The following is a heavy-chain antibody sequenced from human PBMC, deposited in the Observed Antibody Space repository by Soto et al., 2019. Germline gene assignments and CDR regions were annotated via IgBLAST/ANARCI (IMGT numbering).Heavy chain of an antibody. D-gene: IGHD3-22*01. CDR2: IYGSGAST. CDR3: AKDLSGYPNYFHF. J-gene: IGHJ4*02. CDR1: GFTFSNHA. V-gene: IGHV3-23*01. Sequence: EVQLLQSGGVLVQPGGSLRLSCAASGFTFSNHAMSWVRQAPGKGLEWVSGIYGSGASTYYADSVRGRFTISRDNSKNTLYLQMTSLRAEDTAVYYCAKDLSGYPNYFHFWGQGTLVTVS.